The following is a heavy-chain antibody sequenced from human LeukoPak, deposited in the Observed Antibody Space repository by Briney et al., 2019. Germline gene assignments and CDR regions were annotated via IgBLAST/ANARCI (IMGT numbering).Heavy chain of an antibody. D-gene: IGHD6-19*01. Sequence: PGGSLRLSCAASGFTFSSYWMSWVRQAPGKGLEWVANIKQDGSEKYYVDSVKGRFTISRDNAKNSLYLQMNSLRAEDTAVYYCARGEGSSGRYYYFDYWGQGTLVTVSS. V-gene: IGHV3-7*01. CDR3: ARGEGSSGRYYYFDY. CDR2: IKQDGSEK. J-gene: IGHJ4*02. CDR1: GFTFSSYW.